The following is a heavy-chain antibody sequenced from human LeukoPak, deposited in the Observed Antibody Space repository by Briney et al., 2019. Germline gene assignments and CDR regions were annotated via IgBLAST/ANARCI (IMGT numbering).Heavy chain of an antibody. V-gene: IGHV4-30-4*01. Sequence: SETLSLTCTVSGGSISSGDYYWSWIRQPPGKGLEWIGYIYYSGSTYYNPSLKSRVTISVDTSKNQFSLKLSSVTAADTAVYYCVRAVRWELRYFDYWGQGTLVTVSS. CDR2: IYYSGST. D-gene: IGHD1-26*01. CDR1: GGSISSGDYY. CDR3: VRAVRWELRYFDY. J-gene: IGHJ4*02.